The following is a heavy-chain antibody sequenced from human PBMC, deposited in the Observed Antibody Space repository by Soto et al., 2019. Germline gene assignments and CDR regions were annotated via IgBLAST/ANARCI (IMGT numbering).Heavy chain of an antibody. J-gene: IGHJ4*02. Sequence: EVQLLESGGGLVQPGGSLRLSCAASGITFSSYAMSWVRQAPGKGLEWVSSISGSAGTKIYSDSVKGRFTISRDNSKNTLYLQMNGLRAEDTAVYYCAKVPIMATVTHYFDYWGQGTLVTVSS. D-gene: IGHD4-17*01. CDR1: GITFSSYA. V-gene: IGHV3-23*01. CDR2: ISGSAGTK. CDR3: AKVPIMATVTHYFDY.